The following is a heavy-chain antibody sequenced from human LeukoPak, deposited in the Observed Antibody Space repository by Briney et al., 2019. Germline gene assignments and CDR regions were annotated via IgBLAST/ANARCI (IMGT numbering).Heavy chain of an antibody. D-gene: IGHD3-9*01. J-gene: IGHJ5*02. CDR1: GGSISSGGYS. CDR3: ARGVLRYFDWLSVLNWFDP. Sequence: SETLSLTCAVSGGSISSGGYSWSWIRQPPGKGLEWIGYIYYSGSTYYNPSLKSRVTVSVDTSKNQFSLKLSSVTAADTAVYYCARGVLRYFDWLSVLNWFDPWGQGTLVTVSS. CDR2: IYYSGST. V-gene: IGHV4-30-4*07.